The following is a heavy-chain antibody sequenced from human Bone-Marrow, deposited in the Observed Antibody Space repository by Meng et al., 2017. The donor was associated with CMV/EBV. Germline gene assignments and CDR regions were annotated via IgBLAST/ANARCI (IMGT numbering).Heavy chain of an antibody. Sequence: GSLRLSCTVSGGSISSYYWSWIRQPPGKGLEWIGYIYYGGSTNYNPSLKSRVTISVDTSKNQFSLKLSSVTAADTAVYYCARDSIFGVVINAFDIWGQGTMVTVSS. V-gene: IGHV4-59*12. D-gene: IGHD3-3*02. J-gene: IGHJ3*02. CDR2: IYYGGST. CDR1: GGSISSYY. CDR3: ARDSIFGVVINAFDI.